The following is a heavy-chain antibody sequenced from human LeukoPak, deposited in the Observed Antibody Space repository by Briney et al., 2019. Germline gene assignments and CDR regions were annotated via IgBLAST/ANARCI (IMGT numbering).Heavy chain of an antibody. D-gene: IGHD3-3*01. CDR3: ARGPEGLRFLEWLTGY. Sequence: AGGSLRLSCAASGFTFSSYSMNWVRQAPGKGLEWVSYISSSSSTIYYADSVKGRFTISRDNAKNSLYLQMNSLRAEDTAVYYCARGPEGLRFLEWLTGYWGQGTLVTVSS. CDR1: GFTFSSYS. V-gene: IGHV3-48*01. CDR2: ISSSSSTI. J-gene: IGHJ4*02.